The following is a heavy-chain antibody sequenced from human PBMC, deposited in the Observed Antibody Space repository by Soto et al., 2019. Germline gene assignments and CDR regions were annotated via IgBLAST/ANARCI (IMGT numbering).Heavy chain of an antibody. CDR2: ISTYHGYA. CDR3: ARNGSGTYLTEPEY. D-gene: IGHD3-10*01. J-gene: IGHJ4*02. CDR1: GYTFNNYG. V-gene: IGHV1-18*04. Sequence: QVQLVQSGAEVKKPGASVKVSCKASGYTFNNYGISWVRQAPGQGLEWMGWISTYHGYANYAQNVQGRVTMTTDASSTTAYMELSSLRSDDTAVYYCARNGSGTYLTEPEYWGQGTLVTVSS.